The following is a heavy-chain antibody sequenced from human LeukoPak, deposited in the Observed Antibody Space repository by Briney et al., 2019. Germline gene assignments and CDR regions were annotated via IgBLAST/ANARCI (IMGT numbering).Heavy chain of an antibody. V-gene: IGHV3-53*01. CDR3: AGLPSVRGVIHDY. D-gene: IGHD3-10*01. Sequence: PGGSLRLSCAASGFTVSSNYMSWVRQAPGKGLEWVSVIYSGGSTYYADSVKGRFTISRDNSKNTLYLQMNSLRAEDTAVYYCAGLPSVRGVIHDYWGQGTLVTVSS. CDR2: IYSGGST. CDR1: GFTVSSNY. J-gene: IGHJ4*02.